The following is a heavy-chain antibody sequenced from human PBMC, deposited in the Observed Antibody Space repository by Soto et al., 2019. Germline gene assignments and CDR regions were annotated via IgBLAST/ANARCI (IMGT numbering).Heavy chain of an antibody. V-gene: IGHV1-18*01. CDR2: ISAYNGNT. CDR3: ARRTGGNYYYGMDV. D-gene: IGHD2-15*01. J-gene: IGHJ6*02. Sequence: ASVKVCCKASGYTFTSYGISWARQALGQGLEWMGWISAYNGNTNYAQKLQGRVTMTTDTSTSTAYMELRSLRSDDTAVYYCARRTGGNYYYGMDVWGQGTTVTVSS. CDR1: GYTFTSYG.